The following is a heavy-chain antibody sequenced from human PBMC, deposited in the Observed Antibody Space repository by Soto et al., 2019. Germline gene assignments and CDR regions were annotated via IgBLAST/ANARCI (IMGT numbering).Heavy chain of an antibody. J-gene: IGHJ4*02. CDR3: ARVWRAAISYDC. CDR2: INAGNGNT. Sequence: EASVKVSCKASGYTFTSYAMHWVRQAPGQRLEWMGWINAGNGNTKYSQKFQGRVTITRDTSASTAYTELSSLRSEDTAVYYCARVWRAAISYDCWGEGTLVTVSS. D-gene: IGHD2-21*01. CDR1: GYTFTSYA. V-gene: IGHV1-3*01.